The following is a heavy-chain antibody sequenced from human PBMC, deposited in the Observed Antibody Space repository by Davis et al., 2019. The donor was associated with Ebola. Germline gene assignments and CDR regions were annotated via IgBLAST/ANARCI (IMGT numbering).Heavy chain of an antibody. V-gene: IGHV1-18*01. CDR1: GYTFTNYG. D-gene: IGHD1-26*01. J-gene: IGHJ5*02. CDR2: ISAYNGNT. Sequence: ASVKVSCKASGYTFTNYGITWVRQAPGQGLEWMGWISAYNGNTNYAEKVQGRVTMTRDTSTSTAYMELRSLRSDDTAVYYCAGGEGAYDPWGQGTLVTVSS. CDR3: AGGEGAYDP.